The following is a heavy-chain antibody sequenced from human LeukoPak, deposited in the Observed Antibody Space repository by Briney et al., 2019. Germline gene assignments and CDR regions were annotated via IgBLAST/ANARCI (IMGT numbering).Heavy chain of an antibody. CDR3: AKHRGSSGADARPAEY. D-gene: IGHD5-12*01. CDR1: GFSLSNYI. V-gene: IGHV3-23*01. Sequence: GESLRLSCVASGFSLSNYIMSWVRQAPGKGLEWVSTVSSSGSYTYYADSVKGRFTTSRDNSKNTVYLEVNSLRAEDTAVYYCAKHRGSSGADARPAEYWGQGTLVTVSS. J-gene: IGHJ4*02. CDR2: VSSSGSYT.